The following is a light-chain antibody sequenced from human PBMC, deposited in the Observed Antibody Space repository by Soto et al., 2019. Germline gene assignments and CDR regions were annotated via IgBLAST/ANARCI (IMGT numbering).Light chain of an antibody. CDR3: QNDTSLVLT. V-gene: IGKV3-20*01. CDR1: QSVSSTY. Sequence: EIVLTQSPGTLSLSPGERATLSCRASQSVSSTYLAWYQQKPGQAPRLLIYSASSRATGIPDRFNGSESGTDFTLTISRLEPEDFSVYYCQNDTSLVLTFGGGTNVEIK. CDR2: SAS. J-gene: IGKJ4*01.